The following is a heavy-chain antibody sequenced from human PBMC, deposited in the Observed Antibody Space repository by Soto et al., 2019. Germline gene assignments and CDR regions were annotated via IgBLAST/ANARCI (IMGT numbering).Heavy chain of an antibody. Sequence: GGSLRLACSASRFTFRNYGMSWVRQGPGKGLEWVSGISPTGEQRFYVDSVKGRFFISRDNSQNTLSLEMSNLRADDTAVYYCAKRYGSGSYRDFNSYYGMDIWGQGTSVTVSS. J-gene: IGHJ6*02. D-gene: IGHD3-10*01. CDR1: RFTFRNYG. V-gene: IGHV3-23*01. CDR2: ISPTGEQR. CDR3: AKRYGSGSYRDFNSYYGMDI.